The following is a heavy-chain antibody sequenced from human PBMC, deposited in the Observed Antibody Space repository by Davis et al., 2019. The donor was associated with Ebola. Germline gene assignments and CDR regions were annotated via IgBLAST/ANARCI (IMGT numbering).Heavy chain of an antibody. CDR1: PFSFPSYY. D-gene: IGHD3-16*01. Sequence: PSETLSLTFTVSPFSFPSYYWSWIRQPPGKGLEWIGYIYYSGSTNYNPSLKSRVTISVDTSKNQFSLKLSSVTAADTAVYYCARQSGEWHHAFDNRGQGKMVKVSS. CDR3: ARQSGEWHHAFDN. CDR2: IYYSGST. V-gene: IGHV4-59*01. J-gene: IGHJ3*02.